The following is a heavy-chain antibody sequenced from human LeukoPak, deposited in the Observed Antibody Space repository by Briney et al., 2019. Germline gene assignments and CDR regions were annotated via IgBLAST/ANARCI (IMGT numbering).Heavy chain of an antibody. D-gene: IGHD6-19*01. CDR1: RLTFSSYA. Sequence: PGGSLRLSCAASRLTFSSYAMHWVRQAPGKGLEWVAGLSHDGTNEYQEDSVKGRFTISRDNSKNTLYLQMTSLRVEDTAIYSCARDRIAVAGMGAFQHWGQGTLVTVSS. J-gene: IGHJ1*01. V-gene: IGHV3-30*04. CDR2: LSHDGTNE. CDR3: ARDRIAVAGMGAFQH.